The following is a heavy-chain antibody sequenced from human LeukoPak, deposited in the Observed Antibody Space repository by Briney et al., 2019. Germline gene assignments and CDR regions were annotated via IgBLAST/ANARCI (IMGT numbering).Heavy chain of an antibody. V-gene: IGHV4-39*07. D-gene: IGHD6-13*01. Sequence: PSETLSLTCTVSGGSISSSSYYWGWIRQPPGKGLEWIGSIYYSGSTYYNPSLKSRVTISVDTSKNQFSLKLSSVTAADTAVYYCARVYSSSWSAPDAFDIWGQGTMVTVSS. CDR3: ARVYSSSWSAPDAFDI. CDR1: GGSISSSSYY. CDR2: IYYSGST. J-gene: IGHJ3*02.